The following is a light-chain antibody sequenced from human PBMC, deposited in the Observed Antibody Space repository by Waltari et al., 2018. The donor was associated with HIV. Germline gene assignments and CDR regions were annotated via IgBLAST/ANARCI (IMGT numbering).Light chain of an antibody. Sequence: DIQMTQSPSSLSASVGDRVTITCRASQSISSYLNWYQQKPGKAPKLLIYAASSLQSGVPSRFSGSGSGTDFTLTISSLQPEDFATYYCQQSYSPPPITFVQGTRLEIK. CDR2: AAS. CDR1: QSISSY. V-gene: IGKV1-39*01. J-gene: IGKJ5*01. CDR3: QQSYSPPPIT.